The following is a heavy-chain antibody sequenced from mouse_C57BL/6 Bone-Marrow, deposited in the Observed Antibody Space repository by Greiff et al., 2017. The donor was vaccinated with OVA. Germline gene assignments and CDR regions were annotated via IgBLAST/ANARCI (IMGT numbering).Heavy chain of an antibody. CDR2: IRSKSSNYAT. CDR3: VRDALPCWYFDV. CDR1: GFTFNTYA. V-gene: IGHV10-3*01. J-gene: IGHJ1*03. Sequence: DAGGGLVQPKGSLKLSCAAPGFTFNTYAMHWVRQAPGKGLEWVARIRSKSSNYATYYADSVKDRFTISRDDSQSMLYLQMNNLKTEDTAMYYCVRDALPCWYFDVWGTGTTVTVSS.